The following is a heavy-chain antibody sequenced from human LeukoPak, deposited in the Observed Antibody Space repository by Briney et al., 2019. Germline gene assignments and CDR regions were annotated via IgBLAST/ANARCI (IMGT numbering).Heavy chain of an antibody. CDR1: GFTFSSYG. Sequence: PGRSLRLSCAASGFTFSSYGMHWVRQAPGKGLEWVAVIWYDGSNKHYADSVRGRFTISRDNSKNTLYLQMNSLRAEDTAVYYCARDRNVHARPTYYFDYWGQGTLVTVSS. V-gene: IGHV3-33*01. J-gene: IGHJ4*02. CDR2: IWYDGSNK. CDR3: ARDRNVHARPTYYFDY. D-gene: IGHD3-10*02.